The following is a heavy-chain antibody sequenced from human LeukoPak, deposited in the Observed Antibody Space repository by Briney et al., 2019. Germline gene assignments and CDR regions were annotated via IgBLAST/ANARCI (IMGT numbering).Heavy chain of an antibody. D-gene: IGHD2-15*01. V-gene: IGHV4-34*01. CDR1: GGSFSGYY. Sequence: PSETLSLTCAVYGGSFSGYYWSWIRQPPGKGLEWIGEINHSGSTNYNPSLKSRVTISVDTSKNQFSLKLSSVTAGDTAVYYCARGGGIVVVVAATSWFDPWGQGTLVTVSS. CDR2: INHSGST. J-gene: IGHJ5*02. CDR3: ARGGGIVVVVAATSWFDP.